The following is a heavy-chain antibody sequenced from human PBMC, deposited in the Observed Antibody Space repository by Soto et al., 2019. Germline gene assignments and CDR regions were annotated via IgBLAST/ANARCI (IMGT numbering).Heavy chain of an antibody. Sequence: SETLSLTCTVSGDSISGYHWSWIRQPAGKGLEWIGRIYSSGTTNYKASLKSRVIMSVDTSKNQLSLKMNSMTAADTAVYYCAREFSYHFDPWGQGILVTVAS. J-gene: IGHJ5*02. CDR2: IYSSGTT. D-gene: IGHD2-2*01. CDR1: GDSISGYH. CDR3: AREFSYHFDP. V-gene: IGHV4-4*07.